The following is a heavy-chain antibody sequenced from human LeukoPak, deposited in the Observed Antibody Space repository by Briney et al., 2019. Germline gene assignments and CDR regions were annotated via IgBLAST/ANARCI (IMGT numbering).Heavy chain of an antibody. CDR2: ISGSGGST. Sequence: SGGSLRLSCAASGFTFSSYAMSWVRQAPGKGLEWVSAISGSGGSTYYADSVKGRFTISRDNSKNTLYLQMNSLRAEDTAVYYCAKILGYCSSTSCNNWFDPWGQGTLVTVSS. J-gene: IGHJ5*02. CDR3: AKILGYCSSTSCNNWFDP. CDR1: GFTFSSYA. V-gene: IGHV3-23*01. D-gene: IGHD2-2*01.